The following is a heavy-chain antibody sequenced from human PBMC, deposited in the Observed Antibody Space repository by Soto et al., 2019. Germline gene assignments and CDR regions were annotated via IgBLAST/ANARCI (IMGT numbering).Heavy chain of an antibody. CDR3: ARDRGYDYVWGSYRWDWYFDL. CDR2: ISAYNGNT. D-gene: IGHD3-16*02. CDR1: GYTFTSYG. J-gene: IGHJ2*01. Sequence: QVQLVQSGAEVKKPGASVQVSCKASGYTFTSYGISWVRQAPGQGLEWMGWISAYNGNTNYAQKLQGRVTMTTDTSTSTAYMELRSLRSDDTAVYYCARDRGYDYVWGSYRWDWYFDLWGRGTLVTVSS. V-gene: IGHV1-18*01.